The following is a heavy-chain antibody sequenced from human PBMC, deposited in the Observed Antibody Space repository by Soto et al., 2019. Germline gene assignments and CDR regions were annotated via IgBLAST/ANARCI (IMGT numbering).Heavy chain of an antibody. Sequence: QVQLQESGPGLVKPSETLSLTCTVSGGSVNSGSYYWSWIRQPPGKGQEWIGYIYYSGSTNYNPSLKSRVTMSVATSKNQFSLKLSSVTAADTAVYYGAGGGGSYGPFDYWGQGTLVTVSS. CDR1: GGSVNSGSYY. D-gene: IGHD1-26*01. CDR2: IYYSGST. J-gene: IGHJ4*02. V-gene: IGHV4-61*01. CDR3: AGGGGSYGPFDY.